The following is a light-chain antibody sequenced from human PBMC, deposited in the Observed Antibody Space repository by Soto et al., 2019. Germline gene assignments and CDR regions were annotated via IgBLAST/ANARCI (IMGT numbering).Light chain of an antibody. Sequence: DIQMTQSPSTLSASVGYRVTITCRSSQTITRWMAWYQQKPGKAPKLLIYAASTLQSGVPSRFSGSGSGTDFTLTISCLQSEDFATYYCQQYYSYPPWTFGQGTKVDIK. V-gene: IGKV1-5*01. J-gene: IGKJ1*01. CDR3: QQYYSYPPWT. CDR2: AAS. CDR1: QTITRW.